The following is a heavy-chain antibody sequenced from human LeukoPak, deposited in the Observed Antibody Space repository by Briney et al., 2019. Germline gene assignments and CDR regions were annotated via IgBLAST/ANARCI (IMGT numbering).Heavy chain of an antibody. Sequence: PSETLSLTCTVSGGSISSYYWSWIRQPAGKGLEWIGRIYTSGSTNYNPSLKGRVTMSVDTSKNQFSLKLSSVTAADTAVYYCARDDSGSYISNWFDPWGQGTLVTVSS. CDR1: GGSISSYY. CDR3: ARDDSGSYISNWFDP. CDR2: IYTSGST. J-gene: IGHJ5*02. D-gene: IGHD1-26*01. V-gene: IGHV4-4*07.